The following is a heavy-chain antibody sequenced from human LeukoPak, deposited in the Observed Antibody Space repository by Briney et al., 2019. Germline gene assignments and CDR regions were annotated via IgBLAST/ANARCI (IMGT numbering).Heavy chain of an antibody. D-gene: IGHD3-22*01. V-gene: IGHV3-30*04. J-gene: IGHJ4*02. CDR2: ISYDGSNK. Sequence: GGSLRLSCAASGFTFSSYAMHWVRQAPGKGLEWVAVISYDGSNKYYADSVKGRFTISRDNSKNTLYLQMNSLRAEDTAVYYCAREDRTVSSGYCFDYWGQGTLVTVSS. CDR1: GFTFSSYA. CDR3: AREDRTVSSGYCFDY.